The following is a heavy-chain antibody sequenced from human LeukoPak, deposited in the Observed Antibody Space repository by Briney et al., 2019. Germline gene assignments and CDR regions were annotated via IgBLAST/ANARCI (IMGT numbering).Heavy chain of an antibody. D-gene: IGHD3-22*01. V-gene: IGHV4-38-2*02. Sequence: PSETLSLTCTVSGYSISSGYYWGWIRQPPGKGLEWIGSIYHSGSTYYNPSLKSRVTISVDTSKNQFSLKLSSVTAADTAVYYCARDSRGGGYVIYYYYYYMDVWGKGTTVTVSS. CDR1: GYSISSGYY. J-gene: IGHJ6*03. CDR3: ARDSRGGGYVIYYYYYYMDV. CDR2: IYHSGST.